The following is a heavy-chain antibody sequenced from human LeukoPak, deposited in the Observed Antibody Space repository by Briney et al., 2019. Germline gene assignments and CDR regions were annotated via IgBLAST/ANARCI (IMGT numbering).Heavy chain of an antibody. D-gene: IGHD3-10*01. Sequence: GASVKVSCKASGYTFTGYYMHWVRQAPGQGLEWMGWINPNSGGTNYAQKFQGRVTMTRDTSISTAYMELSRLRSDDTAVYYCARAGEGNLVRGGFHVVYYYYMDVWGKGTTVTVSS. CDR3: ARAGEGNLVRGGFHVVYYYYMDV. CDR1: GYTFTGYY. J-gene: IGHJ6*03. CDR2: INPNSGGT. V-gene: IGHV1-2*02.